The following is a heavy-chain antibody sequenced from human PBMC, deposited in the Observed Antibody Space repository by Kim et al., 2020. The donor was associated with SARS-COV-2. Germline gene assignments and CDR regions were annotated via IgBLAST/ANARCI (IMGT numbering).Heavy chain of an antibody. V-gene: IGHV4-39*01. J-gene: IGHJ4*02. Sequence: YNPSLESRVTISVDTSKNQFSLKLSSVTAADTAVYYCARRYSSSWYPFDYWGQGTLVTVSS. D-gene: IGHD6-13*01. CDR3: ARRYSSSWYPFDY.